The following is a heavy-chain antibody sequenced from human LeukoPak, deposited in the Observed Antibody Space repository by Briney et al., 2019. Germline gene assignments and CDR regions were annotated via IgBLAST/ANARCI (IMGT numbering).Heavy chain of an antibody. V-gene: IGHV4-39*07. CDR3: ARVGATHGRRIDY. J-gene: IGHJ4*02. D-gene: IGHD1-26*01. CDR1: GGSISSSSYY. Sequence: SETLSLTCTVSGGSISSSSYYWGWIRQPPGKGLEWIGSIYYSGSTYYNPSLKSRVTISVDTSKNQFSLKLSSVTAADTAVYYCARVGATHGRRIDYWGQGTLVTVSS. CDR2: IYYSGST.